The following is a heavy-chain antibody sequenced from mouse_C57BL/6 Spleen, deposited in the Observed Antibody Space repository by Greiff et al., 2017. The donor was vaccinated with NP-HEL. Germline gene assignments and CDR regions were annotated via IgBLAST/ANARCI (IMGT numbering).Heavy chain of an antibody. CDR2: INPSNGGT. V-gene: IGHV1-53*01. CDR3: ASLYSNYGTWFAY. CDR1: GYTFTSYW. D-gene: IGHD2-5*01. J-gene: IGHJ3*01. Sequence: QVQLQQPGTELVKPGASVKLSCKASGYTFTSYWMHWVKQRPGQGLEWIGNINPSNGGTNYNEKLKSKATLTVDKSSSTAYMHLSSLPSEDSAVYYCASLYSNYGTWFAYWGQGTLVTVSA.